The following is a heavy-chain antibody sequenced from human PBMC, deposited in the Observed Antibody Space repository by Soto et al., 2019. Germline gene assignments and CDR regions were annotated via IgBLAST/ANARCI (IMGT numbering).Heavy chain of an antibody. D-gene: IGHD3-22*01. J-gene: IGHJ3*02. CDR1: GFPFSKFA. CDR2: ISDNGGSRGGT. V-gene: IGHV3-23*01. CDR3: ASAKAVGISALGI. Sequence: GGSLRLSCMASGFPFSKFAMNLVRQSPGQGLEWVASISDNGGSRGGTYYADSVKGRFTISRDNSKNTLYLQLDSLTGADSAIYYCASAKAVGISALGIWGQGTMGSVSS.